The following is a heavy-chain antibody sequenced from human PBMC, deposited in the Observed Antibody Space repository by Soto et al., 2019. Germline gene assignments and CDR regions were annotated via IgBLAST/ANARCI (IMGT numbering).Heavy chain of an antibody. CDR1: GESVSSGRYY. V-gene: IGHV4-61*01. Sequence: PSETLSLTCTLSGESVSSGRYYWSWIRQPPGKGLEWIGYIYYSRSTNYNPSLKSRVTISVDTSKNQFSLKLSSVTAADTAVYYCARHYYDSSGYHPDYFDYWGQGTLVNVSP. CDR3: ARHYYDSSGYHPDYFDY. J-gene: IGHJ4*02. D-gene: IGHD3-22*01. CDR2: IYYSRST.